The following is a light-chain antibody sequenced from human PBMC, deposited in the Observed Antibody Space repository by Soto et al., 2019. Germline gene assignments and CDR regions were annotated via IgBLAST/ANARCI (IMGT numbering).Light chain of an antibody. CDR3: AAWDDSLNGVA. V-gene: IGLV1-44*01. CDR1: TSNIGSHA. Sequence: QSVLTQPPSASGTPGQRVTISCSGSTSNIGSHAVNWYQQVPGTAPKLLIYSNVQRPSGVPDRFSGSESVTSASLAISGLQSEDEADYYCAAWDDSLNGVAFGGGTKLTVL. J-gene: IGLJ2*01. CDR2: SNV.